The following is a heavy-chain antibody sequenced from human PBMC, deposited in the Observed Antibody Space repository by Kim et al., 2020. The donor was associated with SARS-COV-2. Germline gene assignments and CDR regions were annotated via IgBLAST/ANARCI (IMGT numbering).Heavy chain of an antibody. CDR3: TYWDYDILTGYYPLNY. CDR1: GFTFSNAW. V-gene: IGHV3-15*01. J-gene: IGHJ4*02. Sequence: GGSLRLSCAASGFTFSNAWMSWVRQAPGKGLEWVGRIKSKTDGGTTDYAAPVKGRFTISRDDSKNTLYLQMNSLKTEVTAVYYCTYWDYDILTGYYPLNYWGQGTLVTVSS. D-gene: IGHD3-9*01. CDR2: IKSKTDGGTT.